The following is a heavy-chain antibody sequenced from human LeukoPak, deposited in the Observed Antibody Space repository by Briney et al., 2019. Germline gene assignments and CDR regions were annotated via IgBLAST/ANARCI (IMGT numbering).Heavy chain of an antibody. J-gene: IGHJ4*02. D-gene: IGHD3-16*01. CDR1: GGSISGYY. CDR2: IHYSGST. V-gene: IGHV4-59*01. CDR3: AREYDHVWGSHLDY. Sequence: SEALFLTCTDSGGSISGYYWSWIRQPPGKGLEWIGYIHYSGSTTYNPSLKSRVTISVDTSKNQFSLKLSSVTAADTAIYYCAREYDHVWGSHLDYWGQGTLVTVSS.